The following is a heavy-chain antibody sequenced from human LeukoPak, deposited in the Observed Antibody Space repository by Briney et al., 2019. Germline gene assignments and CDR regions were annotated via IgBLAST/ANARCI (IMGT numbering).Heavy chain of an antibody. CDR1: GFTFSSYE. CDR3: ARKDRLPWFGELTR. D-gene: IGHD3-10*01. CDR2: ISSSGTTI. J-gene: IGHJ1*01. Sequence: GGSLRLSCAASGFTFSSYEMNWVRQAPGKGLEWVSYISSSGTTIYYADSVKGRFTISRDNAKNSLYLQMNSLRAEDTAVYYCARKDRLPWFGELTRWGQGTLVTVSS. V-gene: IGHV3-48*03.